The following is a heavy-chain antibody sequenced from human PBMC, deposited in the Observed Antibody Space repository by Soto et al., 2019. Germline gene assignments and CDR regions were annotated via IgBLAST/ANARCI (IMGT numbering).Heavy chain of an antibody. V-gene: IGHV3-30*04. CDR2: ISFDGRNT. CDR3: AKGLTGAPYYAMDV. J-gene: IGHJ6*02. CDR1: GFTFSKYA. Sequence: GGSLRLSCAASGFTFSKYAMHWVRQAPGKGLEWLAVISFDGRNTFYADSVEGRFTISRDNSKNTLYLQMNSLRVEDTAVYYCAKGLTGAPYYAMDVWGQGTTVTVSS. D-gene: IGHD7-27*01.